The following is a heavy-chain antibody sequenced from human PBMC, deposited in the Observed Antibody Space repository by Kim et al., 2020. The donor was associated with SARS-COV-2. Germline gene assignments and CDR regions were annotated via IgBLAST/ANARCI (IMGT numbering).Heavy chain of an antibody. J-gene: IGHJ6*02. Sequence: GGSLRLSCAASGFTFSNAWMSWVRQAPGKGLEWVGRIKSKTDGGTTDYAAPVKGRFTISRDDSKNTLYLQMNSLKTEDTAVYYCTTGPPTKNDYSNYVGYYYGMDVWGQGTTVTVSS. D-gene: IGHD4-4*01. CDR3: TTGPPTKNDYSNYVGYYYGMDV. V-gene: IGHV3-15*01. CDR1: GFTFSNAW. CDR2: IKSKTDGGTT.